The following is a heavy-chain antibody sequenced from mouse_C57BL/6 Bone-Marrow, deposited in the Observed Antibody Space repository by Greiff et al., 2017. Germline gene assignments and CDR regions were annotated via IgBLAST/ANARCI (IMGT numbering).Heavy chain of an antibody. CDR3: TRIAY. CDR1: GFNIKDDY. CDR2: IDPENGAT. Sequence: EVQLQQSGAELVRPGASVKLSCTASGFNIKDDYMHWVKQRPEKGLEWIGWIDPENGATEYASKFQGKATITVDQSSNTAYLQLSSLSSEDTAVYYCTRIAYWGQGTLVTVSA. V-gene: IGHV14-4*01. J-gene: IGHJ3*01.